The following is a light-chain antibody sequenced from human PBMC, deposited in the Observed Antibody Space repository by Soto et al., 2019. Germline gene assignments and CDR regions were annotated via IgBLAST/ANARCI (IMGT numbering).Light chain of an antibody. CDR3: AVWDDSLNGPV. J-gene: IGLJ2*01. Sequence: QAVVTQPPSASGTPGQRVTISCSGSRSNIGSNAVNWYQQLPGTAPKLLIYSNNERPSGVPDRLSGSKSGTSASLAISGLQSEDEADYYCAVWDDSLNGPVFGGGTKVTVL. CDR2: SNN. CDR1: RSNIGSNA. V-gene: IGLV1-44*01.